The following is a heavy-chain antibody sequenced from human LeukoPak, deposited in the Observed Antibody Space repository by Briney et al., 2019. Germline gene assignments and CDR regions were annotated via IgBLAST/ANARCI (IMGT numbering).Heavy chain of an antibody. CDR1: GYTFTGYY. CDR2: INPNSGGT. CDR3: ARVRQWLDHNWFDP. Sequence: ASVKVSCKASGYTFTGYYMHWVQQAPGQGLEWMGWINPNSGGTNYAQKFQGRVTMTRDTSTSTVYMELSSLRSEDTAVYYCARVRQWLDHNWFDPWGQGTLVTVSS. J-gene: IGHJ5*02. V-gene: IGHV1-2*02. D-gene: IGHD6-19*01.